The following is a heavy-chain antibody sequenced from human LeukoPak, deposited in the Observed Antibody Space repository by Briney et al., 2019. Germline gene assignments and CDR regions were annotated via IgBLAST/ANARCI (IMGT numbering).Heavy chain of an antibody. CDR3: ARDSLPLGYSYGSFDY. Sequence: PGGSLRLSCAASGFTFSSYSMSWVRQAPGKGLEWVSSISSSSSYIYYADSVKGRFTISRDNAKNSLYLQMNSLRAEDTAVYYCARDSLPLGYSYGSFDYWGQGTLVTVSS. V-gene: IGHV3-21*01. CDR2: ISSSSSYI. J-gene: IGHJ4*02. D-gene: IGHD5-18*01. CDR1: GFTFSSYS.